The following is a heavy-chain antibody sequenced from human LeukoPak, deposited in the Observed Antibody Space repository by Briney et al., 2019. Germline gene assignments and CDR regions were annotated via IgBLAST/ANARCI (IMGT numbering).Heavy chain of an antibody. J-gene: IGHJ4*02. D-gene: IGHD3-22*01. CDR1: GYTFTSYY. V-gene: IGHV1-46*01. Sequence: GASVKVSCKASGYTFTSYYMHWVRQAPGQGLEWMGIINPSGGSTSYAQKFQGRVTMTRDMSTSTVYMELSSLRSEDTAVYYCARLGNYYDSSGYYADFDYWGQGTLVTVSS. CDR2: INPSGGST. CDR3: ARLGNYYDSSGYYADFDY.